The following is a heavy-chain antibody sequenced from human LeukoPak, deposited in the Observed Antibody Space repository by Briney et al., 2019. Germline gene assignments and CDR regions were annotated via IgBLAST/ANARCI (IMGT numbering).Heavy chain of an antibody. CDR3: AKDQSYYYSSGSNYNWFDP. CDR1: GFIFSTYG. J-gene: IGHJ5*02. V-gene: IGHV3-30*18. CDR2: ISYDGSNK. Sequence: PGGSLRLSCAASGFIFSTYGMHWVRQAPGKGLERVAVISYDGSNKYYTDSVRGRFTISRDNSKNTLYLQMNRLTDEDTGIYYCAKDQSYYYSSGSNYNWFDPWGQGTLVTVSS. D-gene: IGHD3-10*01.